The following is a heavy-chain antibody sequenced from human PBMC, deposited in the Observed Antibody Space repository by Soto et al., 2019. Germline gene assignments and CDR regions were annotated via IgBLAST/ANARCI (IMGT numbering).Heavy chain of an antibody. CDR2: ISYDGSNK. J-gene: IGHJ3*02. CDR3: ARPGPNINTTVVTPVAAFDI. CDR1: GFTFSSYA. V-gene: IGHV3-30-3*01. Sequence: GGSLRLSCAASGFTFSSYAMHWVRQAPGKGLEWVAVISYDGSNKYYADSVKGRFTISRDNSKNTLYLQMNSLRAEDTAVYYCARPGPNINTTVVTPVAAFDIWGQGTMVTVSS. D-gene: IGHD4-17*01.